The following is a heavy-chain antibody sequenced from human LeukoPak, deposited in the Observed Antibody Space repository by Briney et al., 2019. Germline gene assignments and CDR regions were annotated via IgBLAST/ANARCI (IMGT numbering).Heavy chain of an antibody. CDR1: GFTFSSYA. CDR2: ISGSGGST. D-gene: IGHD2-2*01. Sequence: PGGSLRLSCAASGFTFSSYAMSWVRQAPGKGLEWVSAISGSGGSTYYAASVKGRFTISRDNSKNTLYLQMNSLRAGDTAVYYCAKEEGSRYCSSTSCYKYNWFDRWGQGTLVTVSS. J-gene: IGHJ5*02. CDR3: AKEEGSRYCSSTSCYKYNWFDR. V-gene: IGHV3-23*01.